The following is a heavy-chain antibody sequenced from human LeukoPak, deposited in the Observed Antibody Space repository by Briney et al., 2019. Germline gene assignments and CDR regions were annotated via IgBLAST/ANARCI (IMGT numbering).Heavy chain of an antibody. J-gene: IGHJ4*02. CDR1: GFTFSRYG. CDR2: ASSDGDTT. Sequence: GGSLRLSCAASGFTFSRYGMHWVRRAPGKGLEWVAVASSDGDTTYYADSVKGRFTISRDNSRNTLYLQMNSLRAEDTAIYYCAKEGSTTSREDFDCWGQGTLVIVSS. D-gene: IGHD1-1*01. CDR3: AKEGSTTSREDFDC. V-gene: IGHV3-30*18.